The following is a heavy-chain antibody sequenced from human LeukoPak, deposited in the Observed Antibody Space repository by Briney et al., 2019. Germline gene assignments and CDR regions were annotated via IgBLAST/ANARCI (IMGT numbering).Heavy chain of an antibody. CDR3: AKDGDDYVSYFDY. D-gene: IGHD3-16*01. CDR1: GFTFSNYG. Sequence: GGSLRLSCAASGFTFSNYGMSWVRQAPGKGLEWVSAVSGGGTTTYYADSVKGRFTISRDNSKNTVYLQMNSLSAEDTAVYYCAKDGDDYVSYFDYWGQGTLVTVSS. CDR2: VSGGGTTT. J-gene: IGHJ4*02. V-gene: IGHV3-23*01.